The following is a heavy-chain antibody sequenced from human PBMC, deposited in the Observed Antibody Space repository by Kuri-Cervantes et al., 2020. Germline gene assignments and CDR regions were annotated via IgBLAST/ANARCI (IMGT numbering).Heavy chain of an antibody. J-gene: IGHJ2*01. CDR2: IKQDGSEK. CDR1: GFTFSSYW. Sequence: GESLKISCAASGFTFSSYWMSWVRQAPGKGLEWVANIKQDGSEKYYVDSVKGRFTISRENAKNSLYLQMNSLRAGDTAVYYCARDRRSELISGVHQWYFDLWGRGTLVTISS. D-gene: IGHD1-14*01. CDR3: ARDRRSELISGVHQWYFDL. V-gene: IGHV3-7*01.